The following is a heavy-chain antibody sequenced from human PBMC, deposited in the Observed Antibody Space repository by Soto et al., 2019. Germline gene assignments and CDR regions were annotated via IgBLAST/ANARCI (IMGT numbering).Heavy chain of an antibody. CDR3: ASGSSSWTPFDY. V-gene: IGHV4-39*01. Sequence: SETLSLTCTVSGGSISSSSYYWGWIRQPPGKGLEWIGSIYYSGSTYYNPSLKSRVTISVDTSKNQFSLKLSSVTAADTAVYYCASGSSSWTPFDYWGQGTLVTVPQ. J-gene: IGHJ4*02. CDR2: IYYSGST. D-gene: IGHD6-13*01. CDR1: GGSISSSSYY.